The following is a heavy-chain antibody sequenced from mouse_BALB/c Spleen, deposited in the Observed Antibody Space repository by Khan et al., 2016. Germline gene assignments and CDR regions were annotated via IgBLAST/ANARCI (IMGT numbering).Heavy chain of an antibody. CDR2: ISYSGST. D-gene: IGHD1-1*01. CDR3: ARCITTVVADY. J-gene: IGHJ2*01. Sequence: VQLKESGPGLVKPSQSLSLTCTVTGYSITSDYAWNWIRQFPGNKLEWMGYISYSGSTSYNPSLKSRISITRDTSKNQFFLQLNSVTTEDTATYYCARCITTVVADYWGQGTTLTVSS. CDR1: GYSITSDYA. V-gene: IGHV3-2*02.